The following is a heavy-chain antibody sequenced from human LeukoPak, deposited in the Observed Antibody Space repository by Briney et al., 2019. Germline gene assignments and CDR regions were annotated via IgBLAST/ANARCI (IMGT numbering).Heavy chain of an antibody. V-gene: IGHV3-9*01. Sequence: GGSLRLSCAASGFTFDDYAMHWVRQAPGKGLEWVSGISWNSGNIDYADSVKGRFTISRDNAKNSLYLQMSSLSAEDTAFYYCAKSPHITMIVVAFDYWGQGTLVTVSS. CDR3: AKSPHITMIVVAFDY. CDR1: GFTFDDYA. D-gene: IGHD3-22*01. J-gene: IGHJ4*02. CDR2: ISWNSGNI.